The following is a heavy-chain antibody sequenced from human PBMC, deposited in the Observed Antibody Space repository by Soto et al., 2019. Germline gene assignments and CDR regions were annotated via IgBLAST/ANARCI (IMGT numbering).Heavy chain of an antibody. CDR1: GFSLTTSGVG. D-gene: IGHD3-3*01. J-gene: IGHJ4*02. CDR3: AHRVLRTVFGLVTTTAIYFDF. Sequence: QITLNESGPTPVKPRQTLTLTCTFSGFSLTTSGVGVGWIRQSPGKAPEWLALIFWDDVKRYSPSRRSRLTITKDTSKNQVVLTMADLDPADTATYYCAHRVLRTVFGLVTTTAIYFDFWGQGTPVAVSS. CDR2: IFWDDVK. V-gene: IGHV2-5*02.